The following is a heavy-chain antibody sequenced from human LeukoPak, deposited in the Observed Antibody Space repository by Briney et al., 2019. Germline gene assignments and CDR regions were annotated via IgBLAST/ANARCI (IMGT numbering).Heavy chain of an antibody. J-gene: IGHJ4*02. V-gene: IGHV4-59*01. D-gene: IGHD1-26*01. CDR3: ARDGRSPFDY. CDR1: GGPISSYY. CDR2: IYYSGST. Sequence: PSETLSLTCTVSGGPISSYYWSWIRQPPGKGLEWIGYIYYSGSTNYNPSLKSRVTISVDTSKNQFSLKLSSVTAADTAVYYCARDGRSPFDYWGQGTLVTVSS.